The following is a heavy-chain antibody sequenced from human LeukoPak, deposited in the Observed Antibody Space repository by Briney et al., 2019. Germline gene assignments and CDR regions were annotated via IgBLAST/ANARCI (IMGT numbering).Heavy chain of an antibody. CDR2: IRYDGSNK. CDR1: GFTVSSNY. CDR3: AKAVAGYLDY. Sequence: QPGGSLRLSCAASGFTVSSNYMSWVRQAPGKGLEWVAFIRYDGSNKYYADSVKGRFTISRDNSKNTLYLQMNSLRAEDTAVYYCAKAVAGYLDYWGQGTLVTVSS. J-gene: IGHJ4*02. D-gene: IGHD6-19*01. V-gene: IGHV3-30*02.